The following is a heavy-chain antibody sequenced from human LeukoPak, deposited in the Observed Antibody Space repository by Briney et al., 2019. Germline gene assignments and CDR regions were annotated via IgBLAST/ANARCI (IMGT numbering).Heavy chain of an antibody. Sequence: GGSLRLSCVASEFDFFSYGMQWVRQAPGKGLVWVSRIFTDGSTTSYADSVKGRFTISRDNAKNTLYLEMKSLRVEDTAVHYCARGLPREVTLDSWGQGTLVTVSP. CDR1: EFDFFSYG. CDR3: ARGLPREVTLDS. J-gene: IGHJ5*01. V-gene: IGHV3-74*01. D-gene: IGHD2-21*02. CDR2: IFTDGSTT.